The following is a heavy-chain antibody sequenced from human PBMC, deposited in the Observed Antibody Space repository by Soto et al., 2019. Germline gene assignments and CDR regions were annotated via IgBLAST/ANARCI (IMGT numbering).Heavy chain of an antibody. CDR2: ISHTGST. Sequence: TSETLSLTCAVPGGSISSGNSYSWSWIRQPPGKGLEWIGSISHTGSTSYNPSLKGRVTMSVDKSKNQFPLKLSSVTAADMAVYYCARAVAPYLGTWFDPWGQGTLVTVSS. CDR1: GGSISSGNSYS. V-gene: IGHV4-30-2*01. J-gene: IGHJ5*02. D-gene: IGHD3-16*01. CDR3: ARAVAPYLGTWFDP.